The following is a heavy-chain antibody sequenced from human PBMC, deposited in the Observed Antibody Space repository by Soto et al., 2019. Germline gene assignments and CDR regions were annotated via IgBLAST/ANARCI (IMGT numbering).Heavy chain of an antibody. D-gene: IGHD1-1*01. CDR2: FSGNGRMT. V-gene: IGHV3-23*01. Sequence: GGSLRLSCAASGFTFRNFAMSWVWKAQGQGLEWVSGFSGNGRMTDYAHSMKGHITSSRDKSKNTQYLHINSLTAEDTAVYYGDKEAEESVNEPIPGDCWGQGTVVTVSS. J-gene: IGHJ4*02. CDR1: GFTFRNFA. CDR3: DKEAEESVNEPIPGDC.